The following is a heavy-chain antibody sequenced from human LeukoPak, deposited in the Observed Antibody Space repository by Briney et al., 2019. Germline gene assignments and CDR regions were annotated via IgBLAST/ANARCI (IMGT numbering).Heavy chain of an antibody. CDR2: INPKSDGT. CDR1: GYIFTDYY. J-gene: IGHJ4*02. Sequence: ASVKVSCKASGYIFTDYYLHWVRQAPGQGLEWMGWINPKSDGTKYAQNFRGRVTMTWDTSISKAYMELSRLRSDDTAVYYCARSLFDFDYWGQGTLVTVSS. V-gene: IGHV1-2*02. CDR3: ARSLFDFDY.